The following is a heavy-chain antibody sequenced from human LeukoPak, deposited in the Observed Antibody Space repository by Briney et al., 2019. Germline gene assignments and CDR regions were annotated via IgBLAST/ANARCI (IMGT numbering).Heavy chain of an antibody. J-gene: IGHJ4*02. CDR3: AAYCGGDCLNDY. V-gene: IGHV3-48*03. D-gene: IGHD2-21*01. CDR2: ISSSGNIR. CDR1: GFTFSSYE. Sequence: GGSLRLSCAASGFTFSSYEMNWVRQAPGKGLEWVSYISSSGNIRYYTDSVKGRFTISRDNAKNSLYLQMNSLRSEDTAVYYCAAYCGGDCLNDYWGQGTLVTVSS.